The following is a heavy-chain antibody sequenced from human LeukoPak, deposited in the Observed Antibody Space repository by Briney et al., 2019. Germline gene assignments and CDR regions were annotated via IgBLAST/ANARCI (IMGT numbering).Heavy chain of an antibody. CDR2: IDWDDDK. V-gene: IGHV2-70*20. Sequence: ESGPTLVNPTQTLTLTCTFSGFSLSTSGMCVSWVRQPPGKALEWLALIDWDDDKYYSTSLKTRLTISKDTSKNQVVLTMTNMDPVDTATYYCARSVVVTPYNWFDPWGQGTLVTVSS. CDR1: GFSLSTSGMC. CDR3: ARSVVVTPYNWFDP. J-gene: IGHJ5*02. D-gene: IGHD2-21*02.